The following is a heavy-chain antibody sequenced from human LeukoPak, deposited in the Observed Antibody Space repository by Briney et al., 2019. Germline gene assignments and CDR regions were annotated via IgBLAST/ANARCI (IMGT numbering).Heavy chain of an antibody. Sequence: GGSLRLSCAASGFTFSGYAMSWVRQAPGKGLEWVSAISGSGGSTYYADSVKGRFTISRDNSKNTLYLQMNSLRAEDTAVYYCAKDPLGIVVVPAAAPDDYWGQGTLVTVSS. CDR1: GFTFSGYA. D-gene: IGHD2-2*03. CDR2: ISGSGGST. CDR3: AKDPLGIVVVPAAAPDDY. J-gene: IGHJ4*02. V-gene: IGHV3-23*01.